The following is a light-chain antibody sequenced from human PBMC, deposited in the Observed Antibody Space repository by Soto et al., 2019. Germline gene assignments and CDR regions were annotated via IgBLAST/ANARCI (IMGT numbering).Light chain of an antibody. CDR3: HQYDDWPPGYT. J-gene: IGKJ2*01. CDR2: GAS. Sequence: EIVMTQSPATLSVSPGDRATLSCRASQSINNNLAWYQQKPGQAPRLLIHGASTRATGIPASFSGSGSGAEFTLTIRSLQSEDFAVYYCHQYDDWPPGYTFGQGTKLEI. CDR1: QSINNN. V-gene: IGKV3-15*01.